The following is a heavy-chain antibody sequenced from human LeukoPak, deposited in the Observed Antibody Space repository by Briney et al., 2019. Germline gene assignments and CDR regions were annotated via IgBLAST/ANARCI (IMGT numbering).Heavy chain of an antibody. D-gene: IGHD6-19*01. CDR2: ISGSGGST. V-gene: IGHV3-23*01. Sequence: GGSLRLSCAASGFTFSSYAMSWVRQAPGKGLEWVSTISGSGGSTYYADSVKGQFTISRDNSKNTLYLQMNSLRAEDTAVYYCAKDRGTGWYTSFDYWGQGTLVTVSS. CDR1: GFTFSSYA. J-gene: IGHJ4*02. CDR3: AKDRGTGWYTSFDY.